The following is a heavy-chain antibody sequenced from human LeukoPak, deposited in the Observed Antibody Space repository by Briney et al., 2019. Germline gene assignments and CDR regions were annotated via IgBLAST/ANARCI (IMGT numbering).Heavy chain of an antibody. CDR1: GGSFSGYY. Sequence: SETLSLTCAVYGGSFSGYYWSWIRQPPGKGLEWIGEINHSGSTTYNPSFKSRVTISVDTSKNQFSLKLSSVTAADTAVYYCARRIGVGATRGPFLYWGQGTLVTVSS. CDR3: ARRIGVGATRGPFLY. J-gene: IGHJ4*02. D-gene: IGHD1-26*01. CDR2: INHSGST. V-gene: IGHV4-34*01.